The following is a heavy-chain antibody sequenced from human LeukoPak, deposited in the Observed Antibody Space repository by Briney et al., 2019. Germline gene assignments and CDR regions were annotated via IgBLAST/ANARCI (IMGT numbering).Heavy chain of an antibody. V-gene: IGHV3-23*01. D-gene: IGHD3-9*01. CDR3: AKSGYRLARLTGYYDY. CDR2: ISCSGGST. Sequence: PGGSLRLSCEASGFTFSSYDMRWVRQAPGKGLEWVSSISCSGGSTYYADSVKGRFTISRDNSKNTLHLQMNNLRADDTALYYCAKSGYRLARLTGYYDYWGQGTLVTVSS. CDR1: GFTFSSYD. J-gene: IGHJ4*02.